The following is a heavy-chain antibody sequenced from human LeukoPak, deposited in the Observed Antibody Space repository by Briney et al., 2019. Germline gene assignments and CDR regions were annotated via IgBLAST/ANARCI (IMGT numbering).Heavy chain of an antibody. D-gene: IGHD6-13*01. CDR3: ARGAYSSSWYYGSLDYYYYGMDV. J-gene: IGHJ6*02. CDR1: GGSISSGGYY. V-gene: IGHV4-31*03. Sequence: SETLSLTCTVSGGSISSGGYYWSWIRQHPGKGLEWIGYIYYSGSTYYNPSLKSRVTISVDTSKNQFSLKLSSVTAADTAVYYCARGAYSSSWYYGSLDYYYYGMDVWGQGTTVTVSS. CDR2: IYYSGST.